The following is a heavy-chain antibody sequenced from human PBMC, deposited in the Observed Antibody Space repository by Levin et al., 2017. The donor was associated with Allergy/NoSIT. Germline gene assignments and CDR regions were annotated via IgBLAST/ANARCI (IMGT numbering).Heavy chain of an antibody. Sequence: GESLKISCAASTFLFSYYTMNWVRQAPGKGLEWVASISRRSSYIYYADSVKGRFTISRDNAKNSVSLQMNSLRAEDTAIYYCARGLKILTTGSLYHNAMDAWGQGTTVSVSS. D-gene: IGHD3-9*01. CDR1: TFLFSYYT. J-gene: IGHJ6*02. V-gene: IGHV3-21*06. CDR3: ARGLKILTTGSLYHNAMDA. CDR2: ISRRSSYI.